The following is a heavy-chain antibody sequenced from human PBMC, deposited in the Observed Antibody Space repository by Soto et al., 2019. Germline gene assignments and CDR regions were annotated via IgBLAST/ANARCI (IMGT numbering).Heavy chain of an antibody. CDR1: GGSISSYY. Sequence: PSETLSLTCTVSGGSISSYYWSWIRQPAGKGLEWIGRIYTSGSTNYNPSLKSRVTMSVDTSKNQLSLKLSSVTAADTAVYYCARGGGGSGWYYYFDYWGQGTLVTVSS. CDR3: ARGGGGSGWYYYFDY. V-gene: IGHV4-4*07. D-gene: IGHD6-19*01. CDR2: IYTSGST. J-gene: IGHJ4*02.